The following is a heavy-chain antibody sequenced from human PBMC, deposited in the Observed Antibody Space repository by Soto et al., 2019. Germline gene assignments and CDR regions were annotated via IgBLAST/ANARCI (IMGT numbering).Heavy chain of an antibody. CDR3: ARDSHYDFWSGYYYYYYGMDV. V-gene: IGHV1-69*13. J-gene: IGHJ6*02. D-gene: IGHD3-3*01. Sequence: VASVKVSCKASGGTFSSYAISWVRQAPGQGLEWMGGIIPIFGTANYAQKFQGRVTITADESTSTAYMELSSLRSEDTAVYYCARDSHYDFWSGYYYYYYGMDVWGQGTTVTV. CDR2: IIPIFGTA. CDR1: GGTFSSYA.